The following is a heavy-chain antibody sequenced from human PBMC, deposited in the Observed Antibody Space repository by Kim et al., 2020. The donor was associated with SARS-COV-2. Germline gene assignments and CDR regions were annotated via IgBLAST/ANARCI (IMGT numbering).Heavy chain of an antibody. CDR3: ARESSWAFDY. D-gene: IGHD6-6*01. J-gene: IGHJ4*02. V-gene: IGHV3-11*01. CDR2: ISSSGDAT. CDR1: RFTFSDYY. Sequence: GGSLRLSCAATRFTFSDYYMTWIRQAPGKGLEWVSYISSSGDATYYADSVKGRFTISRDNAKNSLYLQMNSLRAEDTALYYCARESSWAFDYWGQGILVTVSS.